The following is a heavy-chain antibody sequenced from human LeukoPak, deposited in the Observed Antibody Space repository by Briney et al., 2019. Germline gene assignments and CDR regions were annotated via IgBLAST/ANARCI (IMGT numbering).Heavy chain of an antibody. CDR1: GGSFSSYY. J-gene: IGHJ6*03. V-gene: IGHV4-34*01. D-gene: IGHD3-10*01. CDR2: INHSGST. CDR3: ARGNPGFELSFYYYYTDV. Sequence: SETLSLTCAVYGGSFSSYYWSWIRQPPGKGLEWIGEINHSGSTNYNPSLKSRVTLSVDTSKNQFSLRLSSVTAADTAVYYCARGNPGFELSFYYYYTDVWGKGTTVTVSS.